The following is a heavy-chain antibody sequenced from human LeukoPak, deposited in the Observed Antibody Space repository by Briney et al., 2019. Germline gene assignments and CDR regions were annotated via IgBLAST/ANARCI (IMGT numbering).Heavy chain of an antibody. J-gene: IGHJ4*02. CDR3: AKDDSSSWYSFDY. CDR1: GGSISSYY. CDR2: ISTRGTTI. D-gene: IGHD6-13*01. Sequence: LSLTCTVSGGSISSYYWSWIRQAPGKGLEWISYISTRGTTIYYADSVKGRFTISRDNANNSLFLQMNSLRAEDTAVYYCAKDDSSSWYSFDYWGQGTLVTVSS. V-gene: IGHV3-11*01.